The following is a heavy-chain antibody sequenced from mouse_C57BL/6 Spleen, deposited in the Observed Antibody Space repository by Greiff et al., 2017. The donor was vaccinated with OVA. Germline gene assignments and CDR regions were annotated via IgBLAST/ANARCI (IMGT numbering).Heavy chain of an antibody. CDR1: GYTFTSYW. CDR3: ARNDGYFGGYFDV. V-gene: IGHV1-64*01. J-gene: IGHJ1*03. D-gene: IGHD2-3*01. CDR2: IHPNSGST. Sequence: VQLQQPGAELVKPGASVKLSCKASGYTFTSYWMHWVKQRPGQGLEWIGMIHPNSGSTNYNEKFKSKATLTVDKSSSTAYMQLSSLTSEDSAVYYCARNDGYFGGYFDVWGTGTTVTVSS.